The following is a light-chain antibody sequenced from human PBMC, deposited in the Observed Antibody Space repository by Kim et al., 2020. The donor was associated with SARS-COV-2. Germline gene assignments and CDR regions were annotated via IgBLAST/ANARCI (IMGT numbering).Light chain of an antibody. CDR1: SLRNYY. CDR2: GKN. CDR3: NTRDSSVDHGV. V-gene: IGLV3-19*01. Sequence: SSELTQDPAVSVALGQTVRLTCQGDSLRNYYAPWYQQRPGQAPVLASFGKNNRPSGIPDRFSGSGSANTASLSISGAQAGDEADYYCNTRDSSVDHGVFGGGTRLT. J-gene: IGLJ3*02.